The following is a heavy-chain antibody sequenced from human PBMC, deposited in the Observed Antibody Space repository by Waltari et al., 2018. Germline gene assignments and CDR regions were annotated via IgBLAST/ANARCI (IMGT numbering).Heavy chain of an antibody. Sequence: EVQLVGSGGGLVQPGGSLRIPWAASGFSFSAYWMTWVRQAQGKGLEWVANIKQDGSAKYHVGSVEGRFTISRDNANNSLILQMNSLRVEDTAVYFCARWDGSGYDYWGQGTMVVVSS. CDR1: GFSFSAYW. V-gene: IGHV3-7*01. CDR3: ARWDGSGYDY. J-gene: IGHJ4*02. CDR2: IKQDGSAK. D-gene: IGHD1-26*01.